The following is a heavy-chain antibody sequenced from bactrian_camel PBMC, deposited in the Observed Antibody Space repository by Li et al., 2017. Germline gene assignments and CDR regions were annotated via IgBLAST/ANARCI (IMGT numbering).Heavy chain of an antibody. V-gene: IGHV3S53*01. CDR1: GDTYSNYC. D-gene: IGHD2*01. J-gene: IGHJ4*01. Sequence: HVQLVESGGGSVQAGGSLRLSCVVSGDTYSNYCMGWFRQAPGKEREGVATEDSDGSIDYADSVKGRFTISNDNIKNTLYLQMNNLKPEDTAMYYCAADRGVYCGGGYRYAPRFGTKGQGTQVTVS. CDR2: EDSDGSI.